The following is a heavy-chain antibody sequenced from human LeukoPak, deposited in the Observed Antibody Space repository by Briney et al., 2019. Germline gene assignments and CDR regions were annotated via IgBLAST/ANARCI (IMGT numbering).Heavy chain of an antibody. CDR1: GYTFTSYG. V-gene: IGHV1-18*01. CDR2: INTNNGNT. CDR3: AREREETYGSGSYTFDH. J-gene: IGHJ4*02. Sequence: RASVKVSCKASGYTFTSYGISWVRQAPGQGLEWMGWINTNNGNTNYVKRLQGRVTMTTDTSTTTAYMELRSLISDDTAVYYCAREREETYGSGSYTFDHWGQGTLVTVSS. D-gene: IGHD3-10*01.